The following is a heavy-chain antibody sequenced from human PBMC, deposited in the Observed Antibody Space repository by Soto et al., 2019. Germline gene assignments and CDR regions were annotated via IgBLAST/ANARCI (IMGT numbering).Heavy chain of an antibody. V-gene: IGHV4-28*01. CDR3: ARSKGSGSYEFDS. Sequence: KPSETLSLTCAVSGYSISSSNWWGWIRQPPGEGLEWIEYIDYSGSTYYNPSLKSRVTMSVDTSKNQFSLKLRSVTAVDTAVYYCARSKGSGSYEFDSWGQGTLVTVSS. D-gene: IGHD3-10*01. CDR2: IDYSGST. J-gene: IGHJ4*02. CDR1: GYSISSSNW.